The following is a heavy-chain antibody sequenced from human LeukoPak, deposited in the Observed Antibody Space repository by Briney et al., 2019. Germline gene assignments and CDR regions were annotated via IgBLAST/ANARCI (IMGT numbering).Heavy chain of an antibody. CDR1: GGSIRSSDDY. Sequence: SETLSLTCSVSGGSIRSSDDYWGFVRQTPGKGLEWMGSIYYTGSSHYNPSLKSRVTMSVDMSTSQISLKLSSVTAADTAVYYCARAVGGDGSGSLWGPGTLVTVSS. CDR2: IYYTGSS. J-gene: IGHJ4*02. D-gene: IGHD3-10*01. CDR3: ARAVGGDGSGSL. V-gene: IGHV4-39*07.